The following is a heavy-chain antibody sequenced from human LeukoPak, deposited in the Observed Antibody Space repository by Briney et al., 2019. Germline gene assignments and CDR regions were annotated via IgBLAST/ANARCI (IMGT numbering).Heavy chain of an antibody. CDR1: GFTFSSYA. D-gene: IGHD5-18*01. CDR3: AKADTYGTSLDY. J-gene: IGHJ4*02. Sequence: GGSPRLPCEASGFTFSSYAVSWIRQAPGKGLEWVSAISGSGGSIYYADSVKGRFTISRDNSKNTLYLQMNSLRAEDTAVYYCAKADTYGTSLDYWGQGTLVTVSS. CDR2: ISGSGGSI. V-gene: IGHV3-23*01.